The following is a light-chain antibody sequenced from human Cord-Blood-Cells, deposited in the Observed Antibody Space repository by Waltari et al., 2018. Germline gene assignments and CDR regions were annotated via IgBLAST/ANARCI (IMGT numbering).Light chain of an antibody. Sequence: DIQMTQSPSPLSASVGDRVTITCRASQSISSWLAWYQQKPGKAPKLLIYKASSLESGVPSRCSGSGSGTEFTLTISSLQPDDFATYYCQQYNSYSWTFGQGTKVEIK. CDR3: QQYNSYSWT. CDR1: QSISSW. CDR2: KAS. J-gene: IGKJ1*01. V-gene: IGKV1-5*03.